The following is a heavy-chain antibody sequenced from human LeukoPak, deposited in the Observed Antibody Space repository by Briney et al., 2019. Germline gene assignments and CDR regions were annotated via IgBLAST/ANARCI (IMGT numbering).Heavy chain of an antibody. Sequence: GGSLRLSCAASGFTFSRHSMNWVRQAPGKGLEWVSSITSTSSYIYYADSVKGRFTISRDNAQNSLYLQMTSLRVEDTAVYYCCHDMMAGNFFNYWGQGTLVTVSS. J-gene: IGHJ4*02. D-gene: IGHD5-24*01. CDR2: ITSTSSYI. CDR3: CHDMMAGNFFNY. V-gene: IGHV3-21*06. CDR1: GFTFSRHS.